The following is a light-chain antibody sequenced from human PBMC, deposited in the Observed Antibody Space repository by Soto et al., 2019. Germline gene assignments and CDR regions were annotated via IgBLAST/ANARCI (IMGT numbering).Light chain of an antibody. V-gene: IGKV1-27*01. CDR2: AAS. CDR3: QECIIAPFT. J-gene: IGKJ3*01. Sequence: DIQMTQSPSSLSASVGDRVTITCRASQDIRNDLAWYQQKPGKVPKVLIHAASTLQSGVPSRFIGRGFGTYFTLTISGLQLGEVAIDYGQECIIAPFTFGPGTKVDSK. CDR1: QDIRND.